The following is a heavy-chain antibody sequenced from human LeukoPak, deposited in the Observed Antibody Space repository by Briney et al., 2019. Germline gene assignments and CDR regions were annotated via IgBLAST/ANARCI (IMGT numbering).Heavy chain of an antibody. V-gene: IGHV3-33*01. J-gene: IGHJ4*02. CDR2: IWYDGSNK. CDR3: ASGLYCGGDCYHWPQFDY. CDR1: GFTFRSYG. D-gene: IGHD2-21*02. Sequence: GRSLRLSCAASGFTFRSYGMHWVRQAPGKGLEWVAVIWYDGSNKYYADSVKGRFTISRDNSKNTLYLQMNGLRAEDTAVYYCASGLYCGGDCYHWPQFDYWGQGTLVTVSS.